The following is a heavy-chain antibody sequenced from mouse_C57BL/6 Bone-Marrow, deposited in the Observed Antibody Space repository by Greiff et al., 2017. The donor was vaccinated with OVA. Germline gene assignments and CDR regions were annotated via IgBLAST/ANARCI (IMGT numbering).Heavy chain of an antibody. J-gene: IGHJ2*01. CDR3: TTEDFDY. CDR2: IDPEDGDT. Sequence: VQLKESGAELARPGASVKLSCKASGYTFTSYGISWVKQRTGQGLEWIGRIDPEDGDTEYAPKFQGKATMTADTSSNTAYLQLSSLTSEDTAVYYCTTEDFDYWGQGTTLTVSS. V-gene: IGHV14-1*01. CDR1: GYTFTSYG.